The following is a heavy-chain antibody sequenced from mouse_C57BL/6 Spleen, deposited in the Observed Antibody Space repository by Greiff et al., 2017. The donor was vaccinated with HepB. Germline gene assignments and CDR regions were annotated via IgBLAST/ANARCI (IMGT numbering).Heavy chain of an antibody. V-gene: IGHV5-17*01. CDR3: ARDSKGYFDY. CDR1: GFTFSDYG. D-gene: IGHD2-5*01. CDR2: ISSGSSTI. Sequence: VQLKESGGGLVKPGGSLKLSCAASGFTFSDYGMHWVRQAPEKGLEWVAYISSGSSTIYYADTVKGRFTISRDNAKNTLFLQMTSLRSEDTAMYYCARDSKGYFDYWGQGTTLTVSS. J-gene: IGHJ2*01.